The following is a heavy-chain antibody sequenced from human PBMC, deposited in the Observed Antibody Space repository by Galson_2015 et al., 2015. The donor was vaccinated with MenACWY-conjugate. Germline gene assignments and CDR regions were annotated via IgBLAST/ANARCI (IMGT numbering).Heavy chain of an antibody. J-gene: IGHJ2*01. CDR2: ISSSSSYT. CDR1: GFTFSDYY. D-gene: IGHD5-24*01. V-gene: IGHV3-11*03. CDR3: GCRDGYNWYFDL. Sequence: LRLSCAASGFTFSDYYMSWIRQAPGTGLEWVSYISSSSSYTNYADSVKGRFTISRDNAKNSLYLQMNSLRAEDTAVYYCGCRDGYNWYFDLWGRGTLVTVSS.